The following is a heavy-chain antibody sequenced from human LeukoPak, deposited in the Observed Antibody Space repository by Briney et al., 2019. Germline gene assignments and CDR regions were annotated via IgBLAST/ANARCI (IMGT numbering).Heavy chain of an antibody. Sequence: GSLRLSCAASGFTFSSYAMSWVRQAPGKGLEWVSAISGSGGSTYYADSVKGRFTISRDNSNNTLYLQMNSLRAEDTAVYYCARTIRYCSGGSCFPGGYFDYWGQGTLVTVSS. CDR2: ISGSGGST. V-gene: IGHV3-23*01. CDR3: ARTIRYCSGGSCFPGGYFDY. D-gene: IGHD2-15*01. J-gene: IGHJ4*02. CDR1: GFTFSSYA.